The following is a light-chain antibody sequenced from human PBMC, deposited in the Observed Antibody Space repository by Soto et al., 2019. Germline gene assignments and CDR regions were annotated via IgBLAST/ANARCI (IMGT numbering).Light chain of an antibody. CDR1: SSDVGGYNY. Sequence: QSVLTHPASVSGSPGRSITISCTGTSSDVGGYNYVSWYQQHPGKAPKLMIYDVSNRPSGVSNRFSGSKSGNTASLTISGLQAEDEADYYCSSYTSSSTLDVFGTGTKVTVL. CDR3: SSYTSSSTLDV. CDR2: DVS. V-gene: IGLV2-14*01. J-gene: IGLJ1*01.